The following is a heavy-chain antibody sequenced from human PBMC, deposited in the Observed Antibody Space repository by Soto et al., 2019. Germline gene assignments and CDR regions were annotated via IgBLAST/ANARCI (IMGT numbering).Heavy chain of an antibody. CDR2: IIPIFGTA. J-gene: IGHJ4*02. V-gene: IGHV1-69*13. Sequence: SVKVSCKASGGTFSSYAISWVRQAPGQGLEWMGGIIPIFGTANYAQKFQGRVTITADESTSTAYMELSRLRSEDTAVYYCARDFYGGYTYGPGDYWGQGALVTVSS. CDR1: GGTFSSYA. D-gene: IGHD5-18*01. CDR3: ARDFYGGYTYGPGDY.